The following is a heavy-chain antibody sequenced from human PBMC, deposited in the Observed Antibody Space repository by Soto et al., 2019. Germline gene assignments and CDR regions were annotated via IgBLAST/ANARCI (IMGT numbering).Heavy chain of an antibody. Sequence: LSLTCAASGFTFSSYWMHWVRQAPGKGLVWVSRINSDGSSTSYADSVKGRFTISRDNAKNTLYLQMNSLRAEDTAVYYCARVPGTAALSYYYYMDVWGKGTTVTVSS. J-gene: IGHJ6*03. CDR3: ARVPGTAALSYYYYMDV. D-gene: IGHD6-13*01. CDR1: GFTFSSYW. V-gene: IGHV3-74*01. CDR2: INSDGSST.